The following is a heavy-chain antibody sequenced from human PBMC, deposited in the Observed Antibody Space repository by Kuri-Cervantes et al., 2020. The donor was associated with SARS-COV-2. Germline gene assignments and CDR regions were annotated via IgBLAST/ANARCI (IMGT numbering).Heavy chain of an antibody. CDR2: ITDDGGST. V-gene: IGHV3-23*01. J-gene: IGHJ4*02. Sequence: SCKASGITFSSYAMSWVRQAPGKGLEWVSAITDDGGSTYHADSVKGRFTISRDNSKTTLFLQMNSLRAEDTAVYHCVKGSAASRPYYFDSWGQGTLVTVSS. D-gene: IGHD3-10*01. CDR3: VKGSAASRPYYFDS. CDR1: GITFSSYA.